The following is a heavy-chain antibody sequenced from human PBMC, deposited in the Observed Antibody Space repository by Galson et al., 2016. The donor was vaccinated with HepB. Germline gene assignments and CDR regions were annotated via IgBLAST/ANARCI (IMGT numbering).Heavy chain of an antibody. CDR3: ARFWNGNYFDY. CDR1: GASISSTDW. Sequence: ETLSLTCAVSGASISSTDWWSWVRQPAGKGLEWIGEVYQNGNTNYKPSLKSRVTISVDKSKNQFSLRLSSVTAADTAVYYCARFWNGNYFDYWGQGTLVTVSS. V-gene: IGHV4-4*02. CDR2: VYQNGNT. D-gene: IGHD3-3*01. J-gene: IGHJ4*02.